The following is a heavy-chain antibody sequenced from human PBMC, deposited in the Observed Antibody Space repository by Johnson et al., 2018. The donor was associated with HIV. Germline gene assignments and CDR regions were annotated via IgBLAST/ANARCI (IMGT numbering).Heavy chain of an antibody. CDR1: GFTVTRNY. V-gene: IGHV3-66*03. Sequence: EVQLVESGGGLIQPGGSLRLSCVVSGFTVTRNYMSWVRQATGKGLEWVSVIQSGGATYYADSVKGRFTISRDISKNTLYLQMNSLRAEDTAVYYCARGARRITMIVVVNKAFDIWGQGTMVTVSS. D-gene: IGHD3-22*01. J-gene: IGHJ3*02. CDR2: IQSGGAT. CDR3: ARGARRITMIVVVNKAFDI.